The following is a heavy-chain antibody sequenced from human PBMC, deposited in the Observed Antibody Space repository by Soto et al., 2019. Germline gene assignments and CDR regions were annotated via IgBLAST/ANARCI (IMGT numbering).Heavy chain of an antibody. Sequence: QAGGSLRLSCAASGFTFSSYGMHWVRQAPGKGLEWVAVISYDGSNKYYADSVKGRFTISRDNSKNTLYLQMNSLRAEDTAVYYCAKGRLRHFDWSPSPDYWGQGTLVTVSS. D-gene: IGHD3-9*01. CDR2: ISYDGSNK. V-gene: IGHV3-30*18. CDR1: GFTFSSYG. CDR3: AKGRLRHFDWSPSPDY. J-gene: IGHJ4*02.